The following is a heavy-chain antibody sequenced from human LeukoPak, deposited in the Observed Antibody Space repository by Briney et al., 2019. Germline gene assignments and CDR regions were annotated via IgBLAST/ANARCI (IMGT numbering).Heavy chain of an antibody. Sequence: KPSETLSLTCTVSGGSVNNYYWSWIRQPPGKGLDWIGYIYRGNTKYNPSLKSRVTISMDTSQNQISLKLISGTAADKAVYYCAAHAAISAAGTAPFDNWGQGMLVTVSS. J-gene: IGHJ4*02. V-gene: IGHV4-59*08. D-gene: IGHD6-13*01. CDR2: IYRGNT. CDR3: AAHAAISAAGTAPFDN. CDR1: GGSVNNYY.